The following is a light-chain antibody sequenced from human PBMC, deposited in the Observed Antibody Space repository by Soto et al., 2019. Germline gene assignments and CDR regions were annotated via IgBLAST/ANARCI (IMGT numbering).Light chain of an antibody. J-gene: IGKJ1*01. CDR2: KAS. CDR3: QQYNSYSWT. CDR1: QSISSW. V-gene: IGKV1-5*03. Sequence: DIPMTQSPSTLSASVGDRVIITCRASQSISSWLAWYQQKPGKAPKLLIYKASSLESGVPSRFSGSGSGTEFTLTISSLQPDDFATYYCQQYNSYSWTFGQGTKVEIK.